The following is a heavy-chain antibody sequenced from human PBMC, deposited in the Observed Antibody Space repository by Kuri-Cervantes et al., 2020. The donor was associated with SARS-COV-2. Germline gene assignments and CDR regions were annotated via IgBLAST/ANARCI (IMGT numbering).Heavy chain of an antibody. CDR3: ARARGYCTNGVCYLWFDP. J-gene: IGHJ5*02. CDR1: GFIFSDYA. D-gene: IGHD2-8*01. CDR2: ISYDGRNT. Sequence: GESLKISCEASGFIFSDYAIDWVRQAPGKGLEWVAIISYDGRNTKFADSVKGRFTISRDNSKNVVYLQMNSLRAEDTAVYYCARARGYCTNGVCYLWFDPWGQGTLVTVSS. V-gene: IGHV3-30*14.